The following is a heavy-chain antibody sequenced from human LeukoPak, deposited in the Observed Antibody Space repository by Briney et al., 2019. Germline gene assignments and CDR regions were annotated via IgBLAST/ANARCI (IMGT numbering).Heavy chain of an antibody. CDR2: ISPSDGTA. V-gene: IGHV1-46*01. D-gene: IGHD6-19*01. Sequence: GASVKVSCKASGYTFTRFYMHWVRQAPGQGLEWMGIISPSDGTADYAQRFQGRVTMTRYTSTSTVYMELSSLRSEDTAFYYCARGRGIAVAGTPFEYWGQGTLVTVSS. J-gene: IGHJ4*02. CDR3: ARGRGIAVAGTPFEY. CDR1: GYTFTRFY.